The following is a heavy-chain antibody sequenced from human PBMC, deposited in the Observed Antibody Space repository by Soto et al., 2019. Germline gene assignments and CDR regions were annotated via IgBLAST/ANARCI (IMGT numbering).Heavy chain of an antibody. D-gene: IGHD6-19*01. CDR1: GGSISSYY. Sequence: TSETLSLTCTVSGGSISSYYWSWIRQPPGKGLEWIGYIYYSGSTNYNPSLKSRVTISVDTSKNQFSLKLSSVTAADTAVYYCARGGGGWSENFDYWGQGTLVTVSS. J-gene: IGHJ4*02. CDR2: IYYSGST. CDR3: ARGGGGWSENFDY. V-gene: IGHV4-59*08.